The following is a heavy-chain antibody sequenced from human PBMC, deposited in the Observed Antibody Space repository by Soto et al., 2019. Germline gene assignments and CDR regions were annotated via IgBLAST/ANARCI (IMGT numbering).Heavy chain of an antibody. CDR3: ARESKGAYCSGGRCYVFAY. Sequence: ASVKVSCKASGYTFTGYYMHWVRQAPGQGLEWMGWINPNSGGTNYAQKFQGWVTMTRDTSISTAYMELSRLRSDDTAVYYCARESKGAYCSGGRCYVFAYGGQGTLVTVSS. D-gene: IGHD2-15*01. V-gene: IGHV1-2*04. CDR2: INPNSGGT. CDR1: GYTFTGYY. J-gene: IGHJ4*02.